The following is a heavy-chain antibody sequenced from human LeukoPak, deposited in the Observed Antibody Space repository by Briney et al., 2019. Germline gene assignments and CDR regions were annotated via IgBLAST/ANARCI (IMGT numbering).Heavy chain of an antibody. CDR2: INGSGGST. J-gene: IGHJ4*02. D-gene: IGHD2-2*03. Sequence: GGSLRLSCAASGFTFSSYAMSWVRQAPGKGLEWISAINGSGGSTYYAALVKGRFTTSRDNSKNTLYLQMNSLRAEDTALYYFATGVGYGSSTSCYSGQFGYWGQGTLVTVSS. CDR3: ATGVGYGSSTSCYSGQFGY. V-gene: IGHV3-23*01. CDR1: GFTFSSYA.